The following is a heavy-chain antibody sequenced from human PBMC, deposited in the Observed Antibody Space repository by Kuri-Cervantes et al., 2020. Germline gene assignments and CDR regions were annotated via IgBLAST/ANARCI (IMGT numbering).Heavy chain of an antibody. J-gene: IGHJ6*02. CDR3: ARDTPQYVHYYYGMDV. CDR2: IYTSGST. V-gene: IGHV4-39*07. CDR1: GGSISSSSYY. D-gene: IGHD3-16*01. Sequence: SETLSLTCTVSGGSISSSSYYWGWIRQPPGKGLEWIGSIYTSGSTNYNPSLKSRVTISVDTSKNQFSLKLSSVTAADTAVYYCARDTPQYVHYYYGMDVWGQGTTVTVSS.